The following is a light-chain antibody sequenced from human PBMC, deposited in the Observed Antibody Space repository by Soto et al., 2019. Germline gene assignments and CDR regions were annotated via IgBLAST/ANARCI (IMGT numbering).Light chain of an antibody. V-gene: IGKV1-39*01. Sequence: DIQMTQSPSSLSASVGDRVTITCRASHTISNYLNWYQQRPGKAPKLLIYAASSLQSGVPSRFSGSESGTDFTLTISSLQPEDCATYYCQQTYSTPITFGQGTRLEI. CDR1: HTISNY. J-gene: IGKJ5*01. CDR2: AAS. CDR3: QQTYSTPIT.